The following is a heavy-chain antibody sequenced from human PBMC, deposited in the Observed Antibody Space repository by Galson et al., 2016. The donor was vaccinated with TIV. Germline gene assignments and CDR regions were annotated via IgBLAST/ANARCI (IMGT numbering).Heavy chain of an antibody. CDR1: GYSFTTHW. J-gene: IGHJ6*03. Sequence: QSGAEVTQSGESLKISCKASGYSFTTHWIGWVRQMPGKGLEWMGIIYPGDSDTRYSPSFQGQVTISADKSISTAYLRWSALRASDTAMYYCARSPADPQYSYYYIDVWGKGTTVTVSS. CDR3: ARSPADPQYSYYYIDV. V-gene: IGHV5-51*03. CDR2: IYPGDSDT.